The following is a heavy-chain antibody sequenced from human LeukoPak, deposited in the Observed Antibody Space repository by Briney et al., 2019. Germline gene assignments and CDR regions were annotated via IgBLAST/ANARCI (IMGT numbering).Heavy chain of an antibody. Sequence: GGSLRLSCRATGFTFSTYAMSWVREAPGKVLEWVSAISGSGGSTYYADSVKGRFTISRDNSKNTLYLQMNSLRAEDTAVYYCAKSGATLDYYYYYYMDVWGKGTTVTVSS. CDR3: AKSGATLDYYYYYYMDV. J-gene: IGHJ6*03. D-gene: IGHD6-25*01. CDR2: ISGSGGST. CDR1: GFTFSTYA. V-gene: IGHV3-23*01.